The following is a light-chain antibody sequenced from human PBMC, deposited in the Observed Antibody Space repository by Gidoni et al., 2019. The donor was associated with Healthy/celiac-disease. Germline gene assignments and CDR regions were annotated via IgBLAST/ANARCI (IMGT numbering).Light chain of an antibody. CDR3: QQYGSSSLT. CDR2: GAS. CDR1: QSVSSSY. Sequence: IVLTQSTGTLSLSPGERATLSCRASQSVSSSYLAWYQQKPGQAPRLLIYGASSRATGIPDRFSGSGSGTDFTLTISRLEPEDFAVYYCQQYGSSSLTFGGGTKVEIK. V-gene: IGKV3-20*01. J-gene: IGKJ4*02.